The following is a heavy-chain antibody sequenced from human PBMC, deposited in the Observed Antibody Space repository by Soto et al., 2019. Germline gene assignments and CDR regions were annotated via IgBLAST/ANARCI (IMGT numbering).Heavy chain of an antibody. J-gene: IGHJ5*02. CDR3: AREAFGVYSSWFVT. Sequence: QIQLVQSGSEVRMPGASVKVSCKASGYIFTTYSITWVRQAPGQGLEWMGWVSASNGKTNYAQKIKDRVTMTTDTATNTAYMELRSLRSDDTAVYYCAREAFGVYSSWFVTWCQGTLVTVSS. CDR1: GYIFTTYS. CDR2: VSASNGKT. V-gene: IGHV1-18*04. D-gene: IGHD6-13*01.